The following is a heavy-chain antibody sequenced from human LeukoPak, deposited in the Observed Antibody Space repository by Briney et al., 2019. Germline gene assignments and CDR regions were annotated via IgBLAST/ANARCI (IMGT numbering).Heavy chain of an antibody. CDR1: GFTFSTHA. CDR3: ASGGLPNYFDY. V-gene: IGHV4-59*11. D-gene: IGHD5-12*01. Sequence: GSLRLSCAASGFTFSTHAIAWVRQAPGKGLEWIGYIYYSGSTNYNPSLKSRVTISVDTSKNQFSLKLSSVTAADTAVYYCASGGLPNYFDYWGQGTLVTVSS. CDR2: IYYSGST. J-gene: IGHJ4*02.